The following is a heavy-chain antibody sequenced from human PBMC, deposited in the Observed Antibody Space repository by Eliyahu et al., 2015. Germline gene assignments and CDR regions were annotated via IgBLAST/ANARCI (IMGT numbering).Heavy chain of an antibody. V-gene: IGHV1-46*01. J-gene: IGHJ4*02. D-gene: IGHD3-10*01. CDR3: ARADDQFMGSLPIDY. Sequence: QVQLVQSGAEVKKPGASXKVSXKASGYTXTSYYXHWVRQAPGQXLAWMGIINPSGGSTSYAQKLQGRVTMTRDTSTSTVYMELSSLRSEDTAVYYCARADDQFMGSLPIDYWGQGTLVTVSS. CDR2: INPSGGST. CDR1: GYTXTSYY.